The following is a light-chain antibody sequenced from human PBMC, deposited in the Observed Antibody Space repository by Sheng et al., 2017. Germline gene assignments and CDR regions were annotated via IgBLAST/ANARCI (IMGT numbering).Light chain of an antibody. CDR2: DVS. CDR1: AVTLVNITV. J-gene: IGLJ3*02. Sequence: QSALTQPPSRVRVSWDSQSPSPALEPAVTLVNITVSPGTSSPQAQSPNSLIYDVSSRPSGVPDRFSGSKSGNTASLTISGLQAEDEADYYCSSYTSSITWVFGGRDQ. V-gene: IGLV2-18*02. CDR3: SSYTSSITWV.